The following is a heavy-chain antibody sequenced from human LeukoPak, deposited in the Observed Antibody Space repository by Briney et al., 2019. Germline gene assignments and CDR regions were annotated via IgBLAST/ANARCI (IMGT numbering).Heavy chain of an antibody. Sequence: GGSLRLSCAASGFTFSSYWMSWVRQAPGKGLEWVANIKQDGSEKYYVDSVKGRFTISRDNAKNSLYLQMNSLRAEDTAVYYCARDHANWNYDLHWFDPWGRGTLVTVSS. CDR2: IKQDGSEK. CDR1: GFTFSSYW. CDR3: ARDHANWNYDLHWFDP. J-gene: IGHJ5*02. D-gene: IGHD1-7*01. V-gene: IGHV3-7*01.